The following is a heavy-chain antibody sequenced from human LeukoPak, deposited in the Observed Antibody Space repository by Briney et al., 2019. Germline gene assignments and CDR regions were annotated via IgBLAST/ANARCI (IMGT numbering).Heavy chain of an antibody. CDR3: AKGKTPYYGPGDS. CDR2: ISGSGGSP. D-gene: IGHD3-10*01. V-gene: IGHV3-23*01. Sequence: GGSLRLSCAASDFTFSDHAMRWVRHAPGKGLEWVSGISGSGGSPFYSDSVKGRFIISRDNSQNTVYLQMNSLRAEDTAIYLCAKGKTPYYGPGDSWGQRTLVTVSS. CDR1: DFTFSDHA. J-gene: IGHJ4*02.